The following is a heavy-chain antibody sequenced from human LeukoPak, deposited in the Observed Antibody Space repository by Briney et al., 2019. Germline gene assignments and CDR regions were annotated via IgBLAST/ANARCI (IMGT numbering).Heavy chain of an antibody. V-gene: IGHV1-2*02. CDR2: INPNSGGT. Sequence: ASVKVSCKASGYTFTGYYMHWVRQAPGQGLEWMGWINPNSGGTNYAQKFQVRVTMTRDTSISTAYMELSRLRSDDTAVYYCASSEDIAVAGTGFDYWGQGTLVTVSS. J-gene: IGHJ4*02. D-gene: IGHD6-19*01. CDR3: ASSEDIAVAGTGFDY. CDR1: GYTFTGYY.